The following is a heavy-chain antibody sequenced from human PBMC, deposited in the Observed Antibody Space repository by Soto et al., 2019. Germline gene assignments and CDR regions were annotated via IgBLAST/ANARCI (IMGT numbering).Heavy chain of an antibody. D-gene: IGHD4-17*01. Sequence: LRLSCAGSGLPFRNDWLRWVRQAPGKGLEWVANINQDGSERYYVDSVRGRFTISRDNVENSLYLQLNSLRPEDTAVYYCAVYGYGVSAAAYWGQGTLVTVSS. J-gene: IGHJ4*02. CDR2: INQDGSER. V-gene: IGHV3-7*03. CDR1: GLPFRNDW. CDR3: AVYGYGVSAAAY.